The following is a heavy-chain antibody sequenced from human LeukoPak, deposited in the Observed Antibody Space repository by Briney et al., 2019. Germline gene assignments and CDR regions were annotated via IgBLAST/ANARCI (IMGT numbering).Heavy chain of an antibody. CDR3: ARDSYCSGGSCYSFSLDY. CDR2: IIPILGIA. Sequence: ASAKVSCKASGGTFSSYAISWVRQAPGQGLEWMGRIIPILGIANYAQKFQGRVTITADKSTSTAYMELSSLRSEDTAVYYCARDSYCSGGSCYSFSLDYWGQGTLVTVSS. V-gene: IGHV1-69*04. J-gene: IGHJ4*02. CDR1: GGTFSSYA. D-gene: IGHD2-15*01.